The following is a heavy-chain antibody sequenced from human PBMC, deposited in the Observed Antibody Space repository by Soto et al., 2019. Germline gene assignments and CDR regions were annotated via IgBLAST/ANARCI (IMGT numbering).Heavy chain of an antibody. V-gene: IGHV3-30-3*01. J-gene: IGHJ4*02. D-gene: IGHD6-19*01. Sequence: QVQLVESGGGVVQPGRSLRLSCAASGFTFSSYAMHWVRQAPGKGLEWVAVISYDGSNKYYADSVKGRFTISRDNSKNTPYQQMNILRAEDTAVYYCARRRVGGWSDLDYWGQGTLVTVSS. CDR1: GFTFSSYA. CDR2: ISYDGSNK. CDR3: ARRRVGGWSDLDY.